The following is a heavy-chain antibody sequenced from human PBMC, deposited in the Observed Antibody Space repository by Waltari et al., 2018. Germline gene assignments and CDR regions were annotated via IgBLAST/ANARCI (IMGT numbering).Heavy chain of an antibody. CDR3: ARGRPSDDGRLLGFFD. D-gene: IGHD3-3*01. V-gene: IGHV4-34*01. J-gene: IGHJ4*02. CDR1: SESFSAYS. CDR2: INYSGNT. Sequence: QVQLQQWGVGLLKPSETLSLTCAVSSESFSAYSWNWIRQPPGKGLEWIGEINYSGNTNSNSSLRRRVTILADASRVQVSLKLRAATAADTAMYYCARGRPSDDGRLLGFFDWGQGILVTVAS.